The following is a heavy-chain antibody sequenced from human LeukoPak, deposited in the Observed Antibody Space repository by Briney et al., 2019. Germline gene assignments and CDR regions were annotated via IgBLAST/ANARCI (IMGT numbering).Heavy chain of an antibody. CDR2: IKQDGSEK. CDR3: ARTLPAGYDILTGYYGYYFDY. D-gene: IGHD3-9*01. CDR1: GFTFSSYW. Sequence: GGSLRLSCAASGFTFSSYWMSWVRQAPGKGLEWVANIKQDGSEKYYVDSVKGRFTISRDNAKNSLYLQMNSLRAEDTAVYYCARTLPAGYDILTGYYGYYFDYWGQGTLVTVSS. J-gene: IGHJ4*02. V-gene: IGHV3-7*01.